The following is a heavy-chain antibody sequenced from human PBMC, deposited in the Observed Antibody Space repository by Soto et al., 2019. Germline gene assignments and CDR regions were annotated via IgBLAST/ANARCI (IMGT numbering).Heavy chain of an antibody. CDR3: ARTGQCDY. CDR1: GFTFNNYA. Sequence: EVQLLESGGGLVQPGGSLRLSCAASGFTFNNYAMTWVRQAPGKGLEWVSEISGGGGTTYYADSEKGRFTISRDNSKNTLYLQMNSLRGEDTALYYCARTGQCDYWGQGTLVTVSS. J-gene: IGHJ4*02. D-gene: IGHD6-19*01. CDR2: ISGGGGTT. V-gene: IGHV3-23*01.